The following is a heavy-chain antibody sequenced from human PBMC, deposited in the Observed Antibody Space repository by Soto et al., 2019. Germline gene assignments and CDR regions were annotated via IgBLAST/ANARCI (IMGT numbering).Heavy chain of an antibody. Sequence: SETLSLTCTVSGGSISSSSYYWGWIRQPPGKGLEWIGSIYYSGSTYYNPSLKSRVTISVDTSKNQFSLKLSSVTAADTAVYYCARGSDYYGSGSSPKWFDPSGQGTLVTVPS. CDR2: IYYSGST. CDR1: GGSISSSSYY. J-gene: IGHJ5*02. V-gene: IGHV4-39*01. D-gene: IGHD3-10*01. CDR3: ARGSDYYGSGSSPKWFDP.